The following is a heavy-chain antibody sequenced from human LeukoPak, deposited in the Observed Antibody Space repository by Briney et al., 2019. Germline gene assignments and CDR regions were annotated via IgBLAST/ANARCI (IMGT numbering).Heavy chain of an antibody. D-gene: IGHD3-10*01. CDR3: ARTHQSQNYYGSGSYARYFDY. V-gene: IGHV3-48*03. CDR2: ISISGITI. CDR1: GFTFSSYE. J-gene: IGHJ4*02. Sequence: GGSLRLSCAASGFTFSSYEMNWVRQAPGKGLEWVSYISISGITIYYADSVKGRFTISRDNAKNSMYLQMNNLRAEDTAVYYCARTHQSQNYYGSGSYARYFDYWGQGTLVTVSS.